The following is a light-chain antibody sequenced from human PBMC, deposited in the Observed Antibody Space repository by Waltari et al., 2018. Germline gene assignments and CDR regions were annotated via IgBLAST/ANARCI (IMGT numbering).Light chain of an antibody. CDR3: QQSDSTPWT. Sequence: DIQMTQSPSSLYASLGDRVTITCRASQSISTYLNWYQQKPGRAPRLLIYAASSLQSGVPSRFSGSGSGTDFTLTISSLQPEDFATYYCQQSDSTPWTFGQGTKVEIK. J-gene: IGKJ1*01. CDR1: QSISTY. CDR2: AAS. V-gene: IGKV1-39*01.